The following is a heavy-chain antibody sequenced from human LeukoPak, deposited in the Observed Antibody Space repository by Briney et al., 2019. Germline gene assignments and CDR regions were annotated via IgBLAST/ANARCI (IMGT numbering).Heavy chain of an antibody. CDR2: ISSSGSTI. Sequence: PGGSLRLSCTASGFTFGDYAMSWVRQAPGKGLEWVSYISSSGSTIYYADSVKGRFTISRDNAKNSLYLQMISLRAEDTAVYYCARGRGSSFNFDYWGQGTLVTVSS. CDR1: GFTFGDYA. D-gene: IGHD6-13*01. CDR3: ARGRGSSFNFDY. V-gene: IGHV3-48*03. J-gene: IGHJ4*02.